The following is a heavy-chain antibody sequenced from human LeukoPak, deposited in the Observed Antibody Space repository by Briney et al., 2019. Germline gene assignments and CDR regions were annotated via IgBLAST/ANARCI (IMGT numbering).Heavy chain of an antibody. J-gene: IGHJ4*02. V-gene: IGHV1-18*01. Sequence: ASVKVSCKASGYTFTSYGISWVRQAPGQGLEWMGWISAYNGNTNYAQKLQGRVTMTTDTSTSTAYMELSSLRSEDTAVYYCATVPIYDSSGYAYDYWGQGTLVTVSS. D-gene: IGHD3-22*01. CDR1: GYTFTSYG. CDR2: ISAYNGNT. CDR3: ATVPIYDSSGYAYDY.